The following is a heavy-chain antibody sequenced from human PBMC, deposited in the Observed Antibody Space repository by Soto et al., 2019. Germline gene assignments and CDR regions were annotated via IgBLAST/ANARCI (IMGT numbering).Heavy chain of an antibody. J-gene: IGHJ4*02. CDR3: ARKQAGYFSGIDY. CDR1: GGSFSGYY. Sequence: SETLSLTCAVYGGSFSGYYWSWIRQPPGKGLEWIGEINHSGSTNYNPSLKSRVTISVDTSKNQFSLKLSSVTAADTAVYFCARKQAGYFSGIDYWGQGTLVTISS. D-gene: IGHD2-15*01. V-gene: IGHV4-34*01. CDR2: INHSGST.